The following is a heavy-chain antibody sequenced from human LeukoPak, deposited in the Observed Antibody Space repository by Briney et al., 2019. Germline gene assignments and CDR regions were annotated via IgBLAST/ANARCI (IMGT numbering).Heavy chain of an antibody. J-gene: IGHJ3*02. CDR3: ARARNGYYAFDI. D-gene: IGHD5-24*01. Sequence: GGPLRLSCAASGFTFSSYWMHWVRQAPGKGLVWVSRINSDGSSTSYADSVKGRFTISRDNAKNTLYLQMNSLRAEDTAVYYCARARNGYYAFDIWGQGTMVTVSS. V-gene: IGHV3-74*01. CDR1: GFTFSSYW. CDR2: INSDGSST.